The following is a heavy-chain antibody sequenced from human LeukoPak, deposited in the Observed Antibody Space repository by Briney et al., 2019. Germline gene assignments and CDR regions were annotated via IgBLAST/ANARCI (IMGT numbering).Heavy chain of an antibody. Sequence: SETLSLTCTVSGGSINSSSYYWGWIRQPPGKGREWIGSIYYSGSTYYNPSLKSRVTISVDTSKNQFSLKLSSVTAADTAVYYCARQTKSIAARRNWFDPWGQGTLVTVSS. CDR3: ARQTKSIAARRNWFDP. D-gene: IGHD6-6*01. J-gene: IGHJ5*02. CDR1: GGSINSSSYY. V-gene: IGHV4-39*01. CDR2: IYYSGST.